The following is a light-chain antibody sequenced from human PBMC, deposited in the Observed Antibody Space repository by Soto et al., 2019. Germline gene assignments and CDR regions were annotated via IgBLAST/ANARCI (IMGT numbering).Light chain of an antibody. J-gene: IGLJ1*01. CDR3: SSYTSRSSSTYV. CDR2: DVS. CDR1: SSDVGGYNY. V-gene: IGLV2-14*01. Sequence: QSVLTQPASVSGSPGQSITISCTGTSSDVGGYNYVSWNQQHPGKAPKIMIYDVSNRPSGVSNRFSGSKSGNTASLTISGLQAEDEADYYCSSYTSRSSSTYVFGTGTKVTVL.